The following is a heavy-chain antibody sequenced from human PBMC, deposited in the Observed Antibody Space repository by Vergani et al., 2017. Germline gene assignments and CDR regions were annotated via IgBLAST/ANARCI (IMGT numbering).Heavy chain of an antibody. CDR3: AKDXHPIRSYYYYYMDV. V-gene: IGHV3-23*01. J-gene: IGHJ6*03. D-gene: IGHD3-3*01. CDR2: ISGSGGST. CDR1: GFTFSSYA. Sequence: EVQLLESGGGLVQPGGSLRLSCAASGFTFSSYAMSWVRQAPEKGLEWVSAISGSGGSTYYADSVKGRFTISRDNSKNTLYLQMNSLRAEDTAVYYCAKDXHPIRSYYYYYMDVWGKGTTVTVSS.